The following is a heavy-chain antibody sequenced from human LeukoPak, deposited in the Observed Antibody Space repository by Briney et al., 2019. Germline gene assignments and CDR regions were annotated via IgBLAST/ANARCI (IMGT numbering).Heavy chain of an antibody. CDR3: VGGYLDYYYGMDV. J-gene: IGHJ6*02. D-gene: IGHD3-16*02. V-gene: IGHV3-9*01. Sequence: GGSLRLSCAASGFTFDDYAMHWVRQAPGKGLEWVSGISWNSGSIGYADSVKGRFTIFRDNAKNSLYLQMNSLGAEDTALYYCVGGYLDYYYGMDVWGQGTTVTVSS. CDR1: GFTFDDYA. CDR2: ISWNSGSI.